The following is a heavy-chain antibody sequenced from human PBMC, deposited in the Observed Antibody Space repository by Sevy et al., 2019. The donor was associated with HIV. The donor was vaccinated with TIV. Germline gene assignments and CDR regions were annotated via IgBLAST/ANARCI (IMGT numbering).Heavy chain of an antibody. V-gene: IGHV3-33*01. CDR2: IWYDGSNK. CDR1: GFTFSSYG. CDR3: ARGDSSSRRYYYYGMDV. Sequence: GESLKISCAASGFTFSSYGMHWVRQAPGKGLEWVAVIWYDGSNKYYADSVKGRFTISRDNSKNTRYLQMNSLRAEDTAVYYCARGDSSSRRYYYYGMDVWGQGTTVTVSS. J-gene: IGHJ6*02. D-gene: IGHD6-6*01.